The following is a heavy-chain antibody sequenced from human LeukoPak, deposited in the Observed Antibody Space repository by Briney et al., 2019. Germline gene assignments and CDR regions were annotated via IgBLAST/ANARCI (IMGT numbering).Heavy chain of an antibody. D-gene: IGHD3-10*01. Sequence: GGSLRLSCAASGFTFSSYEMNWVRQAPGKGLEWVSYISRSGDTIYFADSVKGRFTISRDNAKNSLYLQMSSLRAEDTAVYYCARDYASDYWGQGTLVTVSS. CDR1: GFTFSSYE. CDR2: ISRSGDTI. J-gene: IGHJ4*02. V-gene: IGHV3-48*03. CDR3: ARDYASDY.